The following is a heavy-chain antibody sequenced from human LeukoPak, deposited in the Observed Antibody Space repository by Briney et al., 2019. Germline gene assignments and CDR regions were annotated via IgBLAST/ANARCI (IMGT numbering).Heavy chain of an antibody. D-gene: IGHD6-6*01. Sequence: ASVTVSCKASGYTFTSYGISWVRQAPGQGLEWMGWISAYNGNTKYAQKLQDRVTMTTDTSTTTAYMEVRGLTSDDTAVYYCARGSAMAQKQLVRHFDTCSEGTLVIVSS. CDR2: ISAYNGNT. CDR1: GYTFTSYG. V-gene: IGHV1-18*01. CDR3: ARGSAMAQKQLVRHFDT. J-gene: IGHJ4*02.